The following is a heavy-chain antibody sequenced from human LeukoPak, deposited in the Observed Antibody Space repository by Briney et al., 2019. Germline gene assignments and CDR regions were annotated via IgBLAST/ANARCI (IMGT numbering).Heavy chain of an antibody. D-gene: IGHD5-18*01. J-gene: IGHJ6*03. V-gene: IGHV4-59*01. Sequence: SETLSLTCTVSGGSISSYYWSWIRQPPGKGLEWIGYIYYSGSTNYNPSLKSRVTISVDTSKNQFSLKLSSVTAADTAVYYCARRRPVTAMASYYYYYYMDVWGKGTTVTVSS. CDR1: GGSISSYY. CDR2: IYYSGST. CDR3: ARRRPVTAMASYYYYYYMDV.